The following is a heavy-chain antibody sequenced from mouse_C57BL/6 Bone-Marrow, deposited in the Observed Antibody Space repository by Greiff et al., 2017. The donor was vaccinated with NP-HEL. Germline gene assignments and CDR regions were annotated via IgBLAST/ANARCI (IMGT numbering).Heavy chain of an antibody. CDR1: GYPFTSYR. CDR3: AREGNGSNAMDY. Sequence: VQLQQSGAELAKPGASVKISCKASGYPFTSYRMNWVKQRPGQGLDWIGYIIPGGGYTRYNQKFKAKATLTADKSSSTAYMQLSSLTSEDSAVYYCAREGNGSNAMDYWGQGTSVTVSS. D-gene: IGHD1-1*01. J-gene: IGHJ4*01. V-gene: IGHV1-4*01. CDR2: IIPGGGYT.